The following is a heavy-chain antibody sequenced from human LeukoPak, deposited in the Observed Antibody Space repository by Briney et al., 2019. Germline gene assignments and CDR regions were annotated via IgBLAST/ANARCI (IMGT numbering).Heavy chain of an antibody. CDR1: GYTFTGYY. CDR3: ARVLYASSNY. D-gene: IGHD5/OR15-5a*01. Sequence: ASVKVSCKASGYTFTGYYMHWVRQAPGQGLEWMGWINPNSGGTNYAQKFQGRVTTTRDTSISTAYMELSRLRSDDTAVYYCARVLYASSNYWGQGTLVTVSS. V-gene: IGHV1-2*02. J-gene: IGHJ4*02. CDR2: INPNSGGT.